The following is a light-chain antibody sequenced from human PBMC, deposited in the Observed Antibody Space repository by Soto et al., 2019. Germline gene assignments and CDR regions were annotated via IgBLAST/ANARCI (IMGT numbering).Light chain of an antibody. J-gene: IGLJ3*02. CDR3: CSYTSTNSRV. Sequence: QSVLTQPPSVSAAPGQKVTISCSGSSSNIGNNYVSWYQQLPGTAPKLMIFEVSNRPSGVSNRFSGSKSGNTASLTISGLQAEDEAYYYCCSYTSTNSRVFGGGTKVTVL. CDR2: EVS. V-gene: IGLV2-14*01. CDR1: SSNIGNNY.